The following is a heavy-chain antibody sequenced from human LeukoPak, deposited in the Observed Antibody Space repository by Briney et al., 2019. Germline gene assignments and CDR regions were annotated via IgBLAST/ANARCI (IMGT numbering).Heavy chain of an antibody. CDR3: PRQSYASGWNPFDY. CDR1: GFTFSNYA. J-gene: IGHJ4*02. D-gene: IGHD6-19*01. CDR2: ISGGGITT. Sequence: GGSLRLSCAASGFTFSNYAVSWVRQAPGKGLEWVSTISGGGITTYYADSAKGRFTISRGNSKNTMFLQMNSLRADDTAVYYCPRQSYASGWNPFDYWGQGILVTVSS. V-gene: IGHV3-23*01.